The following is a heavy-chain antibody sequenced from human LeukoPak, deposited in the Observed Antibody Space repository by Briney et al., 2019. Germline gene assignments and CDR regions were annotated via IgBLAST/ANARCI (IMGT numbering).Heavy chain of an antibody. J-gene: IGHJ4*02. CDR2: ISSSGSTI. CDR3: ATPVLISGSYRVDY. CDR1: GFTFSSYS. V-gene: IGHV3-48*04. D-gene: IGHD1-26*01. Sequence: GGSLRLSCAASGFTFSSYSMNWVRQAPGKGLEWVSYISSSGSTIHYADSVRGRFTISRDNAKKSLYLQMNSLRAEDTAVYYCATPVLISGSYRVDYWGQGTLVTVSS.